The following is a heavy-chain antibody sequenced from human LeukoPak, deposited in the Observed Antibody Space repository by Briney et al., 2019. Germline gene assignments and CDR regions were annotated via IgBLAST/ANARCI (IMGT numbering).Heavy chain of an antibody. Sequence: SETLSLTCTVSGGSISSYYWSWIRQPPGKGLEWIGYIYYSGSTNYNPSLKSRVTISVDTSKNQFSLKLSSVTAADTAVYYCARASGVSQQMVYFDYWGQGTLVTVSS. V-gene: IGHV4-59*01. J-gene: IGHJ4*02. CDR1: GGSISSYY. D-gene: IGHD6-13*01. CDR3: ARASGVSQQMVYFDY. CDR2: IYYSGST.